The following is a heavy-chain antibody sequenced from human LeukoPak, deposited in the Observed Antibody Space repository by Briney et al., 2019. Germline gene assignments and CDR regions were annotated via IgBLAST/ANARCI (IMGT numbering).Heavy chain of an antibody. CDR2: ISSSGPT. CDR3: ARDPPRRYDY. J-gene: IGHJ4*02. D-gene: IGHD1-14*01. Sequence: GSLRLSCAASGFTFSDYSMSWVRQAPGKGLEWISYISSSGPTHYADSVKGRFTISRDNAKNSVYLQMNSLRLEDTAVYYCARDPPRRYDYWGQGTLVTVSS. CDR1: GFTFSDYS. V-gene: IGHV3-48*01.